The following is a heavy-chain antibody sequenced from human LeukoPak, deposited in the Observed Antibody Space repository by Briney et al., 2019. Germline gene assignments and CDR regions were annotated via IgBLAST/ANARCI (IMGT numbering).Heavy chain of an antibody. Sequence: GGSLRLSCAASGFTFSSYWMSWVRQAPGKGLEWVANIKQDGSEKYYVDSVKGRFTISRDNAKNSLYLQMNSLRAEDTAVYYCARDLRGGYPWNYYYGMDVWGQGTTVTVSS. V-gene: IGHV3-7*01. J-gene: IGHJ6*02. CDR1: GFTFSSYW. CDR2: IKQDGSEK. CDR3: ARDLRGGYPWNYYYGMDV. D-gene: IGHD5-24*01.